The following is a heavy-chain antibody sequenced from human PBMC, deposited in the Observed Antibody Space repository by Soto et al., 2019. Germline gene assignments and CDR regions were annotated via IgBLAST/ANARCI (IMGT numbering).Heavy chain of an antibody. V-gene: IGHV1-69*01. J-gene: IGHJ4*02. CDR1: GGSLRNSV. CDR2: VIPILGTA. CDR3: ARRGHPGH. Sequence: QVQMVQSGAEVKKPGYSVKVSCTASGGSLRNSVISWVRQAPAQRLEWMGGVIPILGTANYAQKFQGRVTMTADEATSTAYMDLSSLSPDDTAVYYCARRGHPGHWGPGTLVIVS.